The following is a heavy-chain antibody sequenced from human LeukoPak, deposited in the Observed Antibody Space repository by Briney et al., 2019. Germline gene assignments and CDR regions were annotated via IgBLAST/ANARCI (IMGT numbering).Heavy chain of an antibody. D-gene: IGHD3-3*01. Sequence: GESLKISCKASGYIFTTYWIGWVRQMSGKGLEWMGIIYPGDSDTKYSPSFQGQVTISADKSITTAYLQWSSLKASDTAMYYCARRYWSGYSYYFDYWGQGTLVTVSS. CDR2: IYPGDSDT. CDR1: GYIFTTYW. CDR3: ARRYWSGYSYYFDY. J-gene: IGHJ4*02. V-gene: IGHV5-51*01.